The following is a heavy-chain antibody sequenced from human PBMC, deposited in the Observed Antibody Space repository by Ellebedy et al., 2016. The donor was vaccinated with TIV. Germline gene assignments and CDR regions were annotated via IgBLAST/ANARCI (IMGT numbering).Heavy chain of an antibody. Sequence: GGSLRLSXAASGFTLSDHNMNWVRQAPGMGLEWVSYIIASSGATYYADSVKGRFTISRDNAKNSLHLQMNSLRAEDTAVYYCARDPDTASKIDYWGQGTLVTVSS. V-gene: IGHV3-21*01. D-gene: IGHD5-18*01. J-gene: IGHJ4*02. CDR3: ARDPDTASKIDY. CDR1: GFTLSDHN. CDR2: IIASSGAT.